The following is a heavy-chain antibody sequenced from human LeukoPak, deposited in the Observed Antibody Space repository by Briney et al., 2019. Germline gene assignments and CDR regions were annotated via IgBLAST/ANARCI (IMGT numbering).Heavy chain of an antibody. Sequence: PSETLSLTCTVSGGSINTGGYYWSWIRQHPGKGLEWIGYIYYSGSTYYNPSLKSRVTISVDTSKNQFSLKLSSVTAADTAVYYCARDSANWGLRGSPYFDYWGQGTLVTVSS. V-gene: IGHV4-31*03. J-gene: IGHJ4*02. D-gene: IGHD7-27*01. CDR3: ARDSANWGLRGSPYFDY. CDR2: IYYSGST. CDR1: GGSINTGGYY.